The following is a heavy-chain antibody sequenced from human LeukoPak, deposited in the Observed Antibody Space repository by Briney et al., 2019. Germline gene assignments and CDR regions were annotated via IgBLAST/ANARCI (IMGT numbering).Heavy chain of an antibody. CDR3: ARQGYCSGGTCYRYFDY. CDR2: IYHSGDT. Sequence: PSETLSLTCAVSGYSISSGYYWGWIRQPPGQGLEWIGSIYHSGDTYYNPSLKSRITISVDTSKNQFSLKLNSVTAADTAVYYCARQGYCSGGTCYRYFDYWGQGTLVTVSS. V-gene: IGHV4-38-2*01. J-gene: IGHJ4*02. CDR1: GYSISSGYY. D-gene: IGHD2-15*01.